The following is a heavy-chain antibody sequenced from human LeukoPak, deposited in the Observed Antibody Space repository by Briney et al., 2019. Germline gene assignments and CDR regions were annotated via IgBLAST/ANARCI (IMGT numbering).Heavy chain of an antibody. CDR1: GLTFSSYS. V-gene: IGHV3-21*01. CDR2: ISSSSSYI. Sequence: GGSLRLSCAASGLTFSSYSMNWVRQAPGKGLEWVSSISSSSSYIYYADSVKGRFTISRDSAKNSLYLQMNSLRAEDTAVYYCARFRTWGDKAFDYWGQGTLVTVSS. D-gene: IGHD2-21*02. CDR3: ARFRTWGDKAFDY. J-gene: IGHJ4*02.